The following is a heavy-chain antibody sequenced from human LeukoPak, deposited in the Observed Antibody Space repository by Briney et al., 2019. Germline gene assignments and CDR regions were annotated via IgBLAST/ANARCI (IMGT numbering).Heavy chain of an antibody. Sequence: GGSLRLSCAASGFTFSSYGMHWVRQAPGKGLEWVAVISYDGSNKYYADSVKGRFTISRDNSKNTLYLQMNSLRAEDTAVYYCASPGTTVTTRNGFDIWGQGTMVTVSS. V-gene: IGHV3-30*03. CDR2: ISYDGSNK. D-gene: IGHD4-17*01. CDR3: ASPGTTVTTRNGFDI. CDR1: GFTFSSYG. J-gene: IGHJ3*02.